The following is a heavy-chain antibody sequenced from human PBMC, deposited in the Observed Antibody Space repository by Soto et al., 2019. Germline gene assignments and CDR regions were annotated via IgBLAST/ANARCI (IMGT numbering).Heavy chain of an antibody. V-gene: IGHV3-30-3*01. Sequence: QVHLEESGGGVVQPGTSRRLSCVASGFTFISYGMHWVRQAPGKGLEWVAVIPNTENKKYYADSVKGRFTISRDNSQNTLFLEMDSLMSEDTAMYYCARTAGGRVRGALDIWGQGTLVTVS. J-gene: IGHJ3*02. D-gene: IGHD6-13*01. CDR2: IPNTENKK. CDR3: ARTAGGRVRGALDI. CDR1: GFTFISYG.